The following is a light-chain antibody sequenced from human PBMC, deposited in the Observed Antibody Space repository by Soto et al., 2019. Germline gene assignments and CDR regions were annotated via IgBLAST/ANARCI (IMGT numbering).Light chain of an antibody. Sequence: DIVMTQSPATLSVSPGERATLSCRASQRVSSNLAWYQQKRGQSPRRLMYGASTRATGIPVRFSGSGSGTDFTLIISSLQSEDFAVYYCQQYNDWPRTFGQGTKVENK. CDR1: QRVSSN. J-gene: IGKJ1*01. V-gene: IGKV3-15*01. CDR2: GAS. CDR3: QQYNDWPRT.